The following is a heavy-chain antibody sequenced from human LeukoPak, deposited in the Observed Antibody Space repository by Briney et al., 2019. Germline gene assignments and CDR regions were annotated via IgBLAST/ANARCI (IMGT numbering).Heavy chain of an antibody. D-gene: IGHD3-22*01. CDR1: GYSFTSYW. Sequence: GESLKISCKGSGYSFTSYWIGWVRQMPGKGLEWMGIIYPGDSDTRYSPSFQGQVTISADKSVSTAYLQWSSLKASDTAMYYCASASPDSSGYYYVGYWGQGTLVTVSS. CDR3: ASASPDSSGYYYVGY. CDR2: IYPGDSDT. V-gene: IGHV5-51*01. J-gene: IGHJ4*02.